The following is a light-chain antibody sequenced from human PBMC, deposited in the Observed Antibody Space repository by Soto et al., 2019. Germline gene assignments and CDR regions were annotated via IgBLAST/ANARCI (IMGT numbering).Light chain of an antibody. CDR1: SSDVGGYNY. J-gene: IGLJ2*01. CDR3: SSYTSSSVV. CDR2: DVS. V-gene: IGLV2-14*01. Sequence: QSALTQPASVSGSPGQSITISCTGTSSDVGGYNYVSWHQQHPGKAPKLMIYDVSNRLSGVSNRFSGSKSGNTASLTISGLQAEDEADYYCSSYTSSSVVFGGGTKLTVL.